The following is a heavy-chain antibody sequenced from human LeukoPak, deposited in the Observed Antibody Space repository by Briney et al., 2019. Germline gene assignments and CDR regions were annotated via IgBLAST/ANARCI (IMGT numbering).Heavy chain of an antibody. Sequence: PSETLSLTCTVSGDSISSINYYWGWIRQPPGKGLEWIGSIYYSGSTYYNPSLKSRVTISVDTSKNQFSLKLSSVTAADTAVYYCARGGPNLEWFYDYWGQGTLVTVSS. V-gene: IGHV4-39*07. D-gene: IGHD3-3*01. CDR1: GDSISSINYY. CDR2: IYYSGST. J-gene: IGHJ4*02. CDR3: ARGGPNLEWFYDY.